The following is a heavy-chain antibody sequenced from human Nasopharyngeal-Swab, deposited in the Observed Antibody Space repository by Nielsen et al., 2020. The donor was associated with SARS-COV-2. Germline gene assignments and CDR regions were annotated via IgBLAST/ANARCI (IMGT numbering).Heavy chain of an antibody. D-gene: IGHD2-21*01. CDR1: GFTFSSYG. V-gene: IGHV3-33*01. CDR2: IWYDGSNK. CDR3: ARGWGGTLWF. Sequence: GESLKISCAASGFTFSSYGMHWVRQAPGKGLEGVAVIWYDGSNKYYADSVKGRFTISRDNSKNTLYLQMNSLRAEDTAVYYCARGWGGTLWFWGQGTLVTVSS. J-gene: IGHJ4*02.